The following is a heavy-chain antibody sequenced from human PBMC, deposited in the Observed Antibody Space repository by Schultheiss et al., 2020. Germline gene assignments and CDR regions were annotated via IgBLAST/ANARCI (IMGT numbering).Heavy chain of an antibody. J-gene: IGHJ4*02. CDR2: IWYDGSNK. CDR3: ARVGLWFGESPSTELDY. D-gene: IGHD3-10*01. CDR1: GFTFSRYA. V-gene: IGHV3-33*08. Sequence: GESLKISCAASGFTFSRYAMSWVRQAPGKGLEWVAVIWYDGSNKYYSDSVKGRFTISRDNSKDTLYLQMNSLRAEDTAVYYCARVGLWFGESPSTELDYWGQGTLVTVSS.